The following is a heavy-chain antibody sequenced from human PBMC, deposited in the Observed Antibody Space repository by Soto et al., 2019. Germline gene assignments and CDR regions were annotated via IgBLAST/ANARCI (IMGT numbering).Heavy chain of an antibody. D-gene: IGHD4-17*01. CDR3: ARSYGDYVHYFDS. CDR1: GDSISSRSYY. CDR2: IFYSGSS. V-gene: IGHV4-39*01. Sequence: SETLSLTCTVSGDSISSRSYYWGWIRQPPGKGLEWIGSIFYSGSSYYNPSLKSRVTIPVDTSKNQFSLKLSSVTAADTAVYYCARSYGDYVHYFDSWGQGTLVTVS. J-gene: IGHJ4*02.